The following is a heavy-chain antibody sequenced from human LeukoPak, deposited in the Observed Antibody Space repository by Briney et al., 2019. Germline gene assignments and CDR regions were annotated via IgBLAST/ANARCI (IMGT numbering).Heavy chain of an antibody. Sequence: ASVKVSCKASGYTFTGYYMHWVRQAPGQGLEWMGWINPNSGGTNYAQKFQGRVTMTRDTSISTAYMELSRLRSDDTAVYYCTRDLLGLETEDPDYWGQGTLVTVSS. V-gene: IGHV1-2*02. CDR2: INPNSGGT. D-gene: IGHD1-1*01. CDR1: GYTFTGYY. J-gene: IGHJ4*02. CDR3: TRDLLGLETEDPDY.